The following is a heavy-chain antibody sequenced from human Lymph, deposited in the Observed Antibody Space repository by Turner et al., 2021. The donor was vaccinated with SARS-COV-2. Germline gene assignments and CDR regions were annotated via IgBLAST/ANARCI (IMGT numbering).Heavy chain of an antibody. V-gene: IGHV3-30-3*01. Sequence: VQLVESGGGVVQPGRYLRLSCAASGFTVSSFAMHWVRQAPGKGLEWVALISYDGGNKYYADSVKGRFTISRDNSKNTLYLHMNSLRAEDTAVYYCARGLSGNYYFFDYWGQGTLVTVSS. CDR3: ARGLSGNYYFFDY. CDR1: GFTVSSFA. CDR2: ISYDGGNK. D-gene: IGHD1-26*01. J-gene: IGHJ4*02.